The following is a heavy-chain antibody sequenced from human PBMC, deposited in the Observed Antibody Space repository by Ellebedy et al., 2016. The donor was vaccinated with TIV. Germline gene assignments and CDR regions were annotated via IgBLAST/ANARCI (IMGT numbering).Heavy chain of an antibody. Sequence: GESLKISCAASGFNFSFYDMHWVRQATGKGLEWVSFIGTASDTYYPGSVKGRFTTSRENAKNSLYLQMNSLSAGDTAVYYCARGVYCSSTSCDISRRAFDIWGLGTMVTVSS. CDR2: IGTASDT. V-gene: IGHV3-13*01. CDR3: ARGVYCSSTSCDISRRAFDI. D-gene: IGHD2-2*01. J-gene: IGHJ3*02. CDR1: GFNFSFYD.